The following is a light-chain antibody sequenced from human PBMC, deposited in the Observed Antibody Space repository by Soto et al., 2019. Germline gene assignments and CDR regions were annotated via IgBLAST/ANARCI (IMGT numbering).Light chain of an antibody. CDR3: QSYDSSLSGYWV. J-gene: IGLJ3*02. Sequence: QSVLTQPPSVSGPPGQRVTISCTGSSSNIGAGYGVHWYQHLPGTAPKLLIHGNSNRPSGVPDRFSGSKSGTSASLASTGLQAEDEADYYCQSYDSSLSGYWVFGGGTKLTVL. CDR2: GNS. CDR1: SSNIGAGYG. V-gene: IGLV1-40*01.